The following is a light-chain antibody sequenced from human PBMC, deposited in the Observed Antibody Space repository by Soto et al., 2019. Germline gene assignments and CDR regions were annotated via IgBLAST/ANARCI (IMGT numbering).Light chain of an antibody. CDR1: QSVRSTH. CDR3: QQYGTSPRT. J-gene: IGKJ5*01. V-gene: IGKV3-20*01. Sequence: EIVLTQSPAIVSVSPGEIATLSFSASQSVRSTHLAWYQLKPGQAPRLFIYGASSRATGIPDRFSGSGSGTDFTLTISRLEPEDFAVYICQQYGTSPRTFGQGTRLEIK. CDR2: GAS.